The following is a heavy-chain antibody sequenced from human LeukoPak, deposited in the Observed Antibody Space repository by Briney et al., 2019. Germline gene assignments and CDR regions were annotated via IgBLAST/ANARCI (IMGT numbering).Heavy chain of an antibody. CDR3: ARGASSGWSLFDY. Sequence: PGGSLRLSCAASGFIFRNYEMNWVRQAPGKGLEWIAYISTSAATIYYADSVKGRFTISRDNAKSSLYLQMNTLRADDTAAYYCARGASSGWSLFDYWGQGNLVTVSS. V-gene: IGHV3-48*03. CDR2: ISTSAATI. D-gene: IGHD6-13*01. CDR1: GFIFRNYE. J-gene: IGHJ4*02.